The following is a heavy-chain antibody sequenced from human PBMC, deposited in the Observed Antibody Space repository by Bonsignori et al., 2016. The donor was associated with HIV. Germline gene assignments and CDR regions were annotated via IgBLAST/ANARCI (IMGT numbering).Heavy chain of an antibody. CDR1: GYSISSGYY. V-gene: IGHV4-38-2*01. D-gene: IGHD5-12*01. J-gene: IGHJ6*03. Sequence: SETLSLTCAVSGYSISSGYYWGWIRQPPGKGLEWIGSIYHSGSTYYNPSLKSRVTISVDTSKNQFSLKLSSVTAADTAVYYCARRVGGYDWYYYMDVWGKGTTVTVSS. CDR3: ARRVGGYDWYYYMDV. CDR2: IYHSGST.